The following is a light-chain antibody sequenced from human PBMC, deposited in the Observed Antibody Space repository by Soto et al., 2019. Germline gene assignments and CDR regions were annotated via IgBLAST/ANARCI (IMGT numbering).Light chain of an antibody. V-gene: IGLV1-44*01. CDR3: SAWDDSLNGPV. CDR1: SSNIGSNT. Sequence: QSVLTQPPSASGTPGQRVTISCSGGSSNIGSNTVNWYQQLPGTAPKLLMYGNNQRPSGVPDRFSGSKSGTSASLAISGLQSEDEADYYCSAWDDSLNGPVFGGGTKLTVL. CDR2: GNN. J-gene: IGLJ3*02.